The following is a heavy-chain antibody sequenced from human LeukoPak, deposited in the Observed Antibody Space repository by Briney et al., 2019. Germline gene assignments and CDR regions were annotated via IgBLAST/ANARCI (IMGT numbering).Heavy chain of an antibody. CDR3: ATDVNSFGDFFGY. CDR1: GFTFSTYA. D-gene: IGHD3-3*01. V-gene: IGHV3-23*01. J-gene: IGHJ4*02. Sequence: GGSLRLSCAASGFTFSTYAMAWVRQAPGKGLEWVSTIDGSGGAPHYADSVKGRFTISRDNSQNTLYLQLNSLRAEDTAIYYCATDVNSFGDFFGYWGQGTLVTVSS. CDR2: IDGSGGAP.